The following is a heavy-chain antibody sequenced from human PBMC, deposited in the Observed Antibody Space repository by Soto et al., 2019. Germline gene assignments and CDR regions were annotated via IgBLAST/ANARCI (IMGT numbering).Heavy chain of an antibody. V-gene: IGHV1-46*01. J-gene: IGHJ5*02. CDR1: GYTFTSYY. CDR3: ARARMVVATFRAHNWFDP. CDR2: INPSGGST. Sequence: GASVKVSCKASGYTFTSYYMHWVRQAPGQGLEWMGIINPSGGSTSYAQKFQGRVTMTRDTSTSTVYMELSSLRSEDTAVYYCARARMVVATFRAHNWFDPWGQGTLVTVSA. D-gene: IGHD5-12*01.